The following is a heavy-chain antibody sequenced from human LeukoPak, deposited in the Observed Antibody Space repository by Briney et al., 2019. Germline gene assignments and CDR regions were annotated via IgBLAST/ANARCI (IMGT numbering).Heavy chain of an antibody. J-gene: IGHJ4*02. Sequence: GGSLRLSCAASGFTFSNYGMHWVRQAPGKGLDWVAFIRPDGSNKYYADSVKGRFTFSRDNSKNTLYLQMNNLRAEDTAVYFCARDPGYSNGWVFDYWGQGALVTVSS. CDR3: ARDPGYSNGWVFDY. CDR1: GFTFSNYG. V-gene: IGHV3-30*02. CDR2: IRPDGSNK. D-gene: IGHD6-25*01.